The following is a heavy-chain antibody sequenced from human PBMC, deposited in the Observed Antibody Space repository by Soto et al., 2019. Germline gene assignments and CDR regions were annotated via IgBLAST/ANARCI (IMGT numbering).Heavy chain of an antibody. V-gene: IGHV4-34*01. CDR2: INHSGST. D-gene: IGHD3-3*01. CDR1: GGSFSGYY. J-gene: IGHJ6*02. CDR3: ARFLLRFLEWPYYYYCMVV. Sequence: SETLSLTCAVYGGSFSGYYWSWIRQPPGKGLEWIGEINHSGSTNYNPSLKSRVTISVDTSKNQFSLKLSSVTAADTAVYYCARFLLRFLEWPYYYYCMVVLGQGTTVTVSS.